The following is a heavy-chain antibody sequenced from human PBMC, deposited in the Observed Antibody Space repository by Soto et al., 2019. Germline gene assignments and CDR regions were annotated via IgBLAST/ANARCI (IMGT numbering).Heavy chain of an antibody. D-gene: IGHD3-10*01. CDR2: INPKNGDT. CDR1: GYTFIDHY. V-gene: IGHV1-2*02. CDR3: ARDVNHYYAPGSLYGFFEY. J-gene: IGHJ4*02. Sequence: ASVKVSCKASGYTFIDHYVHWMRQAPGQGLEWMGWINPKNGDTKYAQKFQGRVTMTRDTSISTHYVELSRLRSDDTAVYYCARDVNHYYAPGSLYGFFEYLGQGTMVTVS.